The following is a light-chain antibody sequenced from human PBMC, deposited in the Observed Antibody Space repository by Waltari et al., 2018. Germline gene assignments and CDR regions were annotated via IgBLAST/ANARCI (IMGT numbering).Light chain of an antibody. CDR2: VAS. CDR3: QQYNNWPPYT. J-gene: IGKJ2*01. CDR1: QSVISK. V-gene: IGKV3-15*01. Sequence: DIVLTQSPATLSVSQGERATLSCRASQSVISKLALYQQKPGQAPRLLIYVASTSATGIPARFSGSGSGTEFTLTISSMQSEDFAVYYCQQYNNWPPYTFGQGTKLEIK.